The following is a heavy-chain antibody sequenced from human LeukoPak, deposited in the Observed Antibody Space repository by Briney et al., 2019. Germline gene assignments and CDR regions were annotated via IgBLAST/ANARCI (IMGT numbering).Heavy chain of an antibody. D-gene: IGHD3-16*01. CDR1: GFTFSSSW. Sequence: GGSLRLSCAASGFTFSSSWMHWVRQAPGKGLVWVSRINSDGTSTTYADSVKGRFTISRDNAKNTLYLQMNRLGAEDTAVYYCARGGGPTAYYYMAVWGKGTRVTVS. V-gene: IGHV3-74*01. CDR2: INSDGTST. CDR3: ARGGGPTAYYYMAV. J-gene: IGHJ6*03.